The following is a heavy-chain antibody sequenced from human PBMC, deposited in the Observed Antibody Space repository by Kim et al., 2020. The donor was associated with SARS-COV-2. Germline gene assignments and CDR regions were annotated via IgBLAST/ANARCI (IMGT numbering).Heavy chain of an antibody. D-gene: IGHD2-8*01. CDR1: GYTFTSYG. V-gene: IGHV1-18*04. CDR2: ISAYNGNT. J-gene: IGHJ3*02. Sequence: ASVKVSCKASGYTFTSYGISWVRQAPGQGLEWMGWISAYNGNTNYAQKLQGRVTMTTDTSTSTAYMELRSLRSDDTAVYYCARRALLMVSDRGFDAFDIWGQGTMVTVSS. CDR3: ARRALLMVSDRGFDAFDI.